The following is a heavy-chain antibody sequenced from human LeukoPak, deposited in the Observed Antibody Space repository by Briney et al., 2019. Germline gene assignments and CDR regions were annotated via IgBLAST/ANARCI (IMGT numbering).Heavy chain of an antibody. CDR2: INPNSGGT. D-gene: IGHD2/OR15-2a*01. CDR1: GYTFTGYY. J-gene: IGHJ4*02. Sequence: GASVKVSCKASGYTFTGYYMHWVRQAPGQGLEWMGWINPNSGGTYYVQKFQGRVTLTRDTSINTAYMELSRLTSDDTAVYYCAREIGDFDYWGQGTLVTVSS. V-gene: IGHV1-2*02. CDR3: AREIGDFDY.